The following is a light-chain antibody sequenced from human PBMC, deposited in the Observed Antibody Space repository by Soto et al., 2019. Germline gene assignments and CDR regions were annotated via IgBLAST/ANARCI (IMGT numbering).Light chain of an antibody. CDR2: AAS. Sequence: DIQLTQSPSFLSASVGDRVTITCRASQGISTYLAWYQQKSGKAPKLLIYAASTLQSGVPSRFSGSGSGTEFTLTISSLQPEDFATYYCQQLDRYPIFTFGPGTKVDIK. CDR3: QQLDRYPIFT. V-gene: IGKV1-9*01. CDR1: QGISTY. J-gene: IGKJ3*01.